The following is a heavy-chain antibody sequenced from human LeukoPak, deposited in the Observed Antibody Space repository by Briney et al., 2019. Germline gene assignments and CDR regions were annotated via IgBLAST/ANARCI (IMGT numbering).Heavy chain of an antibody. CDR3: ARDGCSSTSCYHRDYYYYYMDV. D-gene: IGHD2-2*01. CDR2: INHSGST. J-gene: IGHJ6*03. V-gene: IGHV4-34*01. Sequence: SETLSLTCAVYGGSFSGYYWSWIRQPPGKGLEWIGEINHSGSTNYNPSLKSRVTISVDTSKNQFSLKLSSVTAADTAVYYCARDGCSSTSCYHRDYYYYYMDVWGKGTTVTISS. CDR1: GGSFSGYY.